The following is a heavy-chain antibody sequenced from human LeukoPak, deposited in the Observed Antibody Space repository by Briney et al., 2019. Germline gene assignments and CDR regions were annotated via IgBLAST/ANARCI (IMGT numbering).Heavy chain of an antibody. J-gene: IGHJ4*02. V-gene: IGHV4-61*02. D-gene: IGHD3-10*01. CDR3: ARVEYYGSGSYDY. CDR2: IYTSGST. Sequence: SQTLSLTCTVSGGSISSGGYYWSWIRQPAGKGLEWIGRIYTSGSTNYNPSLKSRVTMSVDTSKNQFSLKLSSVTAADTAVYYCARVEYYGSGSYDYWGQETLVTVSS. CDR1: GGSISSGGYY.